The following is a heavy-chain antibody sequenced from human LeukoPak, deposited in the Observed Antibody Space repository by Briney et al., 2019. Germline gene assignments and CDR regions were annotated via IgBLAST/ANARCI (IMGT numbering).Heavy chain of an antibody. CDR3: TRYNNDHFDH. CDR2: MAYDGSRA. V-gene: IGHV3-33*01. J-gene: IGHJ4*02. CDR1: GFTFGGYG. D-gene: IGHD1-14*01. Sequence: GGSLRLSCAGSGFTFGGYGMHWFRQTPGKGLEWVAVMAYDGSRAFYADSVKGRFTISRDNSKNTMSVQMDDLRAEDTAVYYCTRYNNDHFDHWGQGTLVTVSS.